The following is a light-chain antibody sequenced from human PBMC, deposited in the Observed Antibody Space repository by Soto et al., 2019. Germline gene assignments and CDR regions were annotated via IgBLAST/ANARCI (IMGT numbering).Light chain of an antibody. CDR1: QSVNSK. CDR2: GAS. V-gene: IGKV3-15*01. Sequence: EIVMTQSPATLSVSPGEGATLSCRASQSVNSKVAWYQQKSGQAPRLLIYGASTRASGTPARFSASGSGTEFTLTISSLQSEEFAVYFCQQFHNWPLTFGGGTKVEIK. J-gene: IGKJ4*01. CDR3: QQFHNWPLT.